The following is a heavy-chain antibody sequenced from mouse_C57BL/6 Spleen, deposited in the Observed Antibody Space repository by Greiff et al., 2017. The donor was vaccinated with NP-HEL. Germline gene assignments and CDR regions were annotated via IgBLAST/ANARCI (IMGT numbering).Heavy chain of an antibody. CDR3: ARQMGRGYYFDY. CDR1: GYTFNSYW. D-gene: IGHD4-1*01. J-gene: IGHJ2*01. Sequence: QVQLQQPGAELVRPGSSVKLSCKASGYTFNSYWMHWVKQRPIQGLEWIGNIDPSDSETHYNQKFKDKATLTVDKSSSTAYMQLSSLTSEDSAVYYCARQMGRGYYFDYWGQGTTLTVSS. CDR2: IDPSDSET. V-gene: IGHV1-52*01.